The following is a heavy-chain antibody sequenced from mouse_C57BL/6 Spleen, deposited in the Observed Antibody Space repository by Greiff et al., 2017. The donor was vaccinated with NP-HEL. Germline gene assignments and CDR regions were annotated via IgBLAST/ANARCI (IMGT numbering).Heavy chain of an antibody. Sequence: DVQLVESGGGLVQPGGSLKLSCAASGFTFSDYYMYWVRQTPEKRLEWVAYISNGGGTTYYPDTVKGRFTISRDNAKNTLYLQMSRLKSEDTAMYYCARPYYGSSYGFAYWGQGTLVTVSA. CDR1: GFTFSDYY. D-gene: IGHD1-1*01. CDR2: ISNGGGTT. J-gene: IGHJ3*01. V-gene: IGHV5-12*01. CDR3: ARPYYGSSYGFAY.